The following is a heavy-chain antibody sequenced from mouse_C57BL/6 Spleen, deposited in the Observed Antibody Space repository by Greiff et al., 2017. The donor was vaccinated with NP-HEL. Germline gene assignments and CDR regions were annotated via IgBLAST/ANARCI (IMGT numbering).Heavy chain of an antibody. Sequence: VQGVESGPGLVAPSQSLSITCTVSGFSLTSYGVDWVRQSPGKGLEWLGVIWGVGSTNYNSALKSRLSISKDNSKSQVFLKMNSLQTDDTAMYYCARMDDDPAFAYWGQGTLVTVSA. J-gene: IGHJ3*01. V-gene: IGHV2-6*01. D-gene: IGHD2-3*01. CDR2: IWGVGST. CDR1: GFSLTSYG. CDR3: ARMDDDPAFAY.